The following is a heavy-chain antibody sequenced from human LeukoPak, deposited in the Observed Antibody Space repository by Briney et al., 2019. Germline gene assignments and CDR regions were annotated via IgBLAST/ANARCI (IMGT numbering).Heavy chain of an antibody. D-gene: IGHD3-10*01. CDR3: AREYIYGSGSYGDY. Sequence: ASVKVSCKASGYTFTRYGITWVRQAPGQGLEWMGWISAYNGNTNYAQKLQGRVTMTTDTSASTAYMELRSLTSDDTAVYYCAREYIYGSGSYGDYWGQGTLVTVSS. J-gene: IGHJ4*02. V-gene: IGHV1-18*01. CDR1: GYTFTRYG. CDR2: ISAYNGNT.